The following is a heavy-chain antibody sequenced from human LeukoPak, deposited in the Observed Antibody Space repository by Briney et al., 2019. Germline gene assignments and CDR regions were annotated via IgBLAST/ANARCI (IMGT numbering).Heavy chain of an antibody. D-gene: IGHD2-2*02. V-gene: IGHV4-34*01. CDR3: ARGKGVVVPAAIRYYYYGMDV. CDR2: INHSGST. CDR1: GGSFSGSY. Sequence: SETLSLTCAVYGGSFSGSYWSWIRQPPGKGLEWIGEINHSGSTNYNPSLKSRVTISVDTSKNQFSLKLSSVTAADTAVYYCARGKGVVVPAAIRYYYYGMDVWGKGTTVTVSS. J-gene: IGHJ6*04.